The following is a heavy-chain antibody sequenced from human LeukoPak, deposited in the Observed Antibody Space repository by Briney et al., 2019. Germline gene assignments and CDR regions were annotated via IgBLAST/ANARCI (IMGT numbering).Heavy chain of an antibody. D-gene: IGHD3-10*01. CDR1: GDSVSSNSAG. CDR2: IYYRSTWYS. CDR3: ARGGLVRGSIDSLIAFDF. J-gene: IGHJ3*01. Sequence: SQTLSLTCAISGDSVSSNSAGWNWIRQSPSRGLEWLGRIYYRSTWYSDFLASRITISPDTYKNQFSLHLDSVTPEDTAVYYCARGGLVRGSIDSLIAFDFWGQGTVVTVSS. V-gene: IGHV6-1*01.